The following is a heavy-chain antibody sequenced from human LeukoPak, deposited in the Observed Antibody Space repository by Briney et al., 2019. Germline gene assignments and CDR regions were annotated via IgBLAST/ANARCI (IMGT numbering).Heavy chain of an antibody. CDR1: GYTFTGYY. V-gene: IGHV1-2*02. J-gene: IGHJ4*02. Sequence: ASVKVSCKASGYTFTGYYMHWVRQAPGQGLEWMGWINPNSGGTNYAQKFQGRVTMTRDTSISTAYMELSRLRSDDTAVYYCARALSADCSGGSRYSGGFDYWGQGTLVTVSS. D-gene: IGHD2-15*01. CDR3: ARALSADCSGGSRYSGGFDY. CDR2: INPNSGGT.